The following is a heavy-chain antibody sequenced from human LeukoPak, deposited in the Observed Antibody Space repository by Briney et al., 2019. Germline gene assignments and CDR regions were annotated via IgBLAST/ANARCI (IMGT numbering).Heavy chain of an antibody. D-gene: IGHD4-23*01. V-gene: IGHV3-53*01. CDR3: ARGLSSPRSNSWFDP. CDR2: IYSGGST. Sequence: GGSLRLSCAASGFTVSSNYMSWVRQAPGKGLEWVSVIYSGGSTYYADSVKGRFTISRDNSKNTLYLQMNSLRAEDTAVYYCARGLSSPRSNSWFDPWGQGTLVTVSS. CDR1: GFTVSSNY. J-gene: IGHJ5*02.